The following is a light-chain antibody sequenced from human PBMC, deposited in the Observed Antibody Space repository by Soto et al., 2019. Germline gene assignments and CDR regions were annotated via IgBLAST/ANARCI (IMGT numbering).Light chain of an antibody. CDR1: SSNIGAGYD. J-gene: IGLJ3*02. V-gene: IGLV1-40*01. CDR3: QSYDSSLWV. CDR2: GNS. Sequence: QSVLTQPPSVSGAPGQRVTISCTGSSSNIGAGYDVHWYQQLPGTAPKLLIYGNSNRPSGVPDRFSGSKSDTSASLAITGLQAEDEADYYCQSYDSSLWVFGGGTKLTVL.